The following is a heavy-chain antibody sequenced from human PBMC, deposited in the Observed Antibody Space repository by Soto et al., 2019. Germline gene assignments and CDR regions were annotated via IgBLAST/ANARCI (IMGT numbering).Heavy chain of an antibody. V-gene: IGHV4-34*01. CDR2: INHSGST. Sequence: HVQLQQWGAGLLKPSETLSLTCAVYVGSFSGYYWSWIRQPPGKGLEWIGEINHSGSTNYNPSLKSRVTISVDTSKNQFSLKLSSVTAADSAVYYCARVLLWFGPSLSRMDVWGQGPTVTVSS. J-gene: IGHJ6*02. CDR1: VGSFSGYY. CDR3: ARVLLWFGPSLSRMDV. D-gene: IGHD3-10*01.